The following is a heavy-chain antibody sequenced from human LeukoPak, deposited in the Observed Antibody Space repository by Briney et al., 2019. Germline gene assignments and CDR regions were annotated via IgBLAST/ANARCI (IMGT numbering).Heavy chain of an antibody. CDR1: GGSISSYY. CDR3: ARESPLNTGLDAFDI. J-gene: IGHJ3*02. CDR2: IYTSGST. D-gene: IGHD1-14*01. Sequence: SETLSLTCTVSGGSISSYYWSWIRQPAGKGLEWIGRIYTSGSTNYNPSLKSRVTMSVDTSKNQFSLKLSSVTAADTAVYYCARESPLNTGLDAFDIWGQGTMVTVSS. V-gene: IGHV4-4*07.